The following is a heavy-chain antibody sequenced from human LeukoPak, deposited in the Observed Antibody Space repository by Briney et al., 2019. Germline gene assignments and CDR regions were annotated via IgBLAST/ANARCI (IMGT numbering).Heavy chain of an antibody. CDR2: IYSGGTT. CDR1: GFTFSSYA. V-gene: IGHV3-66*01. J-gene: IGHJ3*02. Sequence: GGSLRLSCAASGFTFSSYAMSWVRQAPGKGLEWVSVIYSGGTTYYADSVKGRFTISRDNSKNTLYLQMNTLRAEDTAVHYCARDSDILASDAFDIWGQGTMVTVSS. D-gene: IGHD3-9*01. CDR3: ARDSDILASDAFDI.